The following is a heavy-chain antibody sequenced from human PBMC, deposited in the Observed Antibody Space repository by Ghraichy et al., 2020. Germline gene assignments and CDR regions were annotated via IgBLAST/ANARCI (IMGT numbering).Heavy chain of an antibody. CDR1: GFTFRYYS. J-gene: IGHJ4*02. CDR3: ARGSDFYDATPPGPDY. CDR2: ISSSSSTI. Sequence: GESLNICCAASGFTFRYYSMHWVRQAPGKGLECVSYISSSSSTIYYPDSVTGRFNISRDNAKNSLFLQMNSLRDEDTSVYYCARGSDFYDATPPGPDYWGQGTLVTVSS. D-gene: IGHD2-15*01. V-gene: IGHV3-48*02.